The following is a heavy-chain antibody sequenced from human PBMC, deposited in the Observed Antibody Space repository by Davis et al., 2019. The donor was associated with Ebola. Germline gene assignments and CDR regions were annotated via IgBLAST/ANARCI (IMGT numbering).Heavy chain of an antibody. D-gene: IGHD2/OR15-2a*01. J-gene: IGHJ3*02. CDR3: ARDNEFSNRTIWYDVLDT. V-gene: IGHV3-7*03. CDR2: IQRDGSAR. Sequence: GESLKISCAASGFTFRIFWMTWVRQAPGKGLEWVANIQRDGSARYYADSVAGRFTISRDNAKNSVYLQMNDLRVEDTALYYCARDNEFSNRTIWYDVLDTWGQGTMVTVSS. CDR1: GFTFRIFW.